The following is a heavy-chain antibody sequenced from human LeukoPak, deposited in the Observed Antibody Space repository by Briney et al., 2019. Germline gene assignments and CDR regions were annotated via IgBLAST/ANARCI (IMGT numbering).Heavy chain of an antibody. J-gene: IGHJ4*02. D-gene: IGHD4-17*01. CDR3: ARGLWDNGDRFEY. CDR1: GASITGGSYC. Sequence: PSETLSLTCTVSGASITGGSYCWPWIRQPAGKGLEWIGRIYTSGITTYNPSLKSRVTISLDMSKNQISLNLNSVTAADTPVYYCARGLWDNGDRFEYWGPGTLVTVSS. V-gene: IGHV4-61*02. CDR2: IYTSGIT.